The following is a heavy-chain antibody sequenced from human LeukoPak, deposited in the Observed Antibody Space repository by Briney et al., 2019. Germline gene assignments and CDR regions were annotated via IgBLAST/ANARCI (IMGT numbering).Heavy chain of an antibody. D-gene: IGHD2-8*01. CDR1: GFTFNNYW. V-gene: IGHV3-7*01. CDR3: ATRYCTISACRASSYKSFDV. Sequence: GGSLRLSCAASGFTFNNYWMRWVRQAPGKGLEWVANIKEDGGEGYYVDSVEGRFTVSRDNAKNSLYLQLTSLRAEDTAVYYCATRYCTISACRASSYKSFDVWGKGTTVTVSS. CDR2: IKEDGGEG. J-gene: IGHJ6*04.